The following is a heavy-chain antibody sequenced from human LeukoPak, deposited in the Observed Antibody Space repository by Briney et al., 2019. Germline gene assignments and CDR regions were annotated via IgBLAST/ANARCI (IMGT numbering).Heavy chain of an antibody. J-gene: IGHJ6*02. CDR3: ARPEAYSSGYYYGRYYYGMDV. D-gene: IGHD3-22*01. V-gene: IGHV3-30*04. CDR1: GVTFSSYA. CDR2: ISSDGSKR. Sequence: PGGSLRLSCAASGVTFSSYAVHWVRQTPGKGLEWVAFISSDGSKRYHADSVKGRFIISRDNSKNTLYLEMNSLRSEDTAVYYCARPEAYSSGYYYGRYYYGMDVWGQGTTVTVSS.